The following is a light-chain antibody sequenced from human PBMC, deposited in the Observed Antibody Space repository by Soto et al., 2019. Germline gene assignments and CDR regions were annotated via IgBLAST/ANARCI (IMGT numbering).Light chain of an antibody. V-gene: IGKV3-15*01. CDR1: QPVSDK. J-gene: IGKJ4*01. CDR2: GAS. CDR3: QQYDESPLT. Sequence: GMTQSPATLSVSPGVGATLSCWASQPVSDKLAWYQQKPGQAPRLLIYGASARALGIPDRFSGSGSGTEFTLTISRLEPEDFGLYYCQQYDESPLTFGGGTKADI.